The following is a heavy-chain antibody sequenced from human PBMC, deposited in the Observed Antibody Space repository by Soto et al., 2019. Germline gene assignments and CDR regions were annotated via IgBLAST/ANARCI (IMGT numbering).Heavy chain of an antibody. CDR3: VRGCQDWGGVECFDY. CDR2: FWGSDGAT. J-gene: IGHJ4*02. V-gene: IGHV3-23*01. D-gene: IGHD3-10*01. CDR1: GFALRNAV. Sequence: PGGSLRLSCEASGFALRNAVTTWVRQPPGKGLEWVAGFWGSDGATLYAGSVTGRFTLSGDKSKNTLFLQMNSLRVEDTAVYYCVRGCQDWGGVECFDYWGQGTQVTVSS.